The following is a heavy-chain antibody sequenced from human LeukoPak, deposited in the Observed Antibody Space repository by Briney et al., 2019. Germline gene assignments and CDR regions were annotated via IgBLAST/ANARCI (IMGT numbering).Heavy chain of an antibody. J-gene: IGHJ4*02. CDR3: ARMNLAASGTPFDY. CDR1: GDSFSSGTYY. V-gene: IGHV4-61*02. Sequence: SETLSLTCKVSGDSFSSGTYYWSWVRQPAGKDLEWVGRIYKSGSTNYNPSLKSRVSISVDTSKNQFSLKVNLVTAADTAVYYCARMNLAASGTPFDYWGPGILVTVSS. CDR2: IYKSGST. D-gene: IGHD6-13*01.